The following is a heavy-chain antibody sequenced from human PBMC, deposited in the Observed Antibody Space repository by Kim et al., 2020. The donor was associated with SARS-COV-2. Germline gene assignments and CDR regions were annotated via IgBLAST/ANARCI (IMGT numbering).Heavy chain of an antibody. J-gene: IGHJ6*02. CDR3: ASESRPYYDFYDVGDGMDV. CDR2: INPSGGST. D-gene: IGHD3-3*01. CDR1: GYTFTSYY. V-gene: IGHV1-46*01. Sequence: ASVKVSCKASGYTFTSYYMHWVRQAPGQGLEWMGIINPSGGSTSYAQKFQGRVTMTRDTSTSTVYMELSSLRSEDTAVYYCASESRPYYDFYDVGDGMDVWGQGTTVTVSS.